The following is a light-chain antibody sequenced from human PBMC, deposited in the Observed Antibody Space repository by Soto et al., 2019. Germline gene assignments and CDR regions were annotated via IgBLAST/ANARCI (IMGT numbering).Light chain of an antibody. V-gene: IGKV3-20*01. CDR1: QSVSSN. CDR3: QQYGSSPLT. Sequence: EIVMTQSPTILSVSPGERATLSCRASQSVSSNLAWYQQKPGQPPRLLMYGVYTRAPGTPARFSGSGSGTDFTLTISRLEPEDFAVYYCQQYGSSPLTFGGGTKVDIK. CDR2: GVY. J-gene: IGKJ4*01.